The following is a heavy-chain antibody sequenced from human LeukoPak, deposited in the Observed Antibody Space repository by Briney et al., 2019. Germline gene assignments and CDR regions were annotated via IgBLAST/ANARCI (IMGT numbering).Heavy chain of an antibody. CDR1: GFTFSNAW. J-gene: IGHJ4*02. V-gene: IGHV3-23*01. D-gene: IGHD4-23*01. CDR2: ISGSGGST. Sequence: PGGSLRLSCAASGFTFSNAWMSWVRQAPGKGLEWVSAISGSGGSTYYADSVKGRFTISRDNSKNTLYLQMNSLRAEDTAVYYCAKYMRRWPAWGQGTLVTVSS. CDR3: AKYMRRWPA.